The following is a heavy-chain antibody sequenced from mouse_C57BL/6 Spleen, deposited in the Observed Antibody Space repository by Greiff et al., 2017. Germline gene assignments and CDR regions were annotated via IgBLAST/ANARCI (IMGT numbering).Heavy chain of an antibody. V-gene: IGHV1-63*01. Sequence: VQLQQSGAELVRPGTSVKMSCKASGYTFTNYWIGWAKQRPGHGLEWIGDIYPGGGYTNYNEKFKGKATLTADKASSTAYMQFSSLTSEDAAVYYCARRDGGAWFAYWGQGTLVTVSA. J-gene: IGHJ3*01. CDR1: GYTFTNYW. CDR2: IYPGGGYT. CDR3: ARRDGGAWFAY.